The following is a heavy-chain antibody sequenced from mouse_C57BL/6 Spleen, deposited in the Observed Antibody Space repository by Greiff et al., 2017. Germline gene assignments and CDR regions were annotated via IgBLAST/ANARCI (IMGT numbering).Heavy chain of an antibody. D-gene: IGHD1-1*01. CDR3: ATYGSSLYYAMDY. CDR2: IDPSDSYT. V-gene: IGHV1-50*01. J-gene: IGHJ4*01. Sequence: VQLQQPGAELVKPGASVKLSCKASGYTFTSYWMQWVKQRPGQGLEWIGEIDPSDSYTNYNQKFKGKATLTVDTSSSTAYMQLSSLTSEDSAVYYCATYGSSLYYAMDYWGQGTSVTVSS. CDR1: GYTFTSYW.